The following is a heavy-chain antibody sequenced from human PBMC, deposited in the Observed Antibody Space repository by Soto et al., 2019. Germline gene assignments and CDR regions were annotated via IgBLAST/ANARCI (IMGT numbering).Heavy chain of an antibody. Sequence: PGGSLRLSCAASGFTFSSYAMSWVRQAPGKGLEWVSAIGTSGGTTYYADSVKGRFTISRDNSKNTLYLQMNSLRAEDTAVYYCAKDPLVRSRTNMLVVVIPYWGQGTLVTVSS. CDR3: AKDPLVRSRTNMLVVVIPY. CDR1: GFTFSSYA. D-gene: IGHD3-22*01. V-gene: IGHV3-23*01. J-gene: IGHJ4*02. CDR2: IGTSGGTT.